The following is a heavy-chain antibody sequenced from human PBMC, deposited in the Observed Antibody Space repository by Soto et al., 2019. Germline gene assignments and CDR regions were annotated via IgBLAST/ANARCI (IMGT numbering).Heavy chain of an antibody. D-gene: IGHD6-19*01. CDR1: GFTFSSYA. J-gene: IGHJ3*02. Sequence: GGSLRLSCAASGFTFSSYAMSWVRQAPGKGLEWVSYISSSGSTIYYADSVEGRFTISRDNAKNSLYLQMDSLRAEDTAVYYCAREGSGWFWDIWGQGTMVTVS. CDR2: ISSSGSTI. CDR3: AREGSGWFWDI. V-gene: IGHV3-48*04.